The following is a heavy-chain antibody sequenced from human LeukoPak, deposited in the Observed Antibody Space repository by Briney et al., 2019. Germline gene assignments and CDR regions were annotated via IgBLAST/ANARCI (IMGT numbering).Heavy chain of an antibody. D-gene: IGHD3-16*02. V-gene: IGHV1-69*06. CDR1: GGTFSSYA. CDR3: AAVRYDYVWGSYRYTQNFDY. J-gene: IGHJ4*02. CDR2: IIPIFGTA. Sequence: SVKVSCKASGGTFSSYAISWVRQAPGQGLEWMGGIIPIFGTANYAQKFQGRVTITADKSTSTAYMELSSLRSEDTAVYYCAAVRYDYVWGSYRYTQNFDYWGQGTLVTVSS.